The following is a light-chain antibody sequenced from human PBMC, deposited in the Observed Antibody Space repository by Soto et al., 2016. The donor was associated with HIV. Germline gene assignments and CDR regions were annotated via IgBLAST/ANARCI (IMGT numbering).Light chain of an antibody. Sequence: DIQLTQSPSFLSASVGDRVTITCRASQGISSYLAWYQQKPGKAPKLLIYAASTLQSGVPSRFSGSGSGTDFTLIISSLQPEDFATYYCQQANSFPPTFGGGTKVEIK. J-gene: IGKJ4*01. CDR2: AAS. V-gene: IGKV1-9*01. CDR3: QQANSFPPT. CDR1: QGISSY.